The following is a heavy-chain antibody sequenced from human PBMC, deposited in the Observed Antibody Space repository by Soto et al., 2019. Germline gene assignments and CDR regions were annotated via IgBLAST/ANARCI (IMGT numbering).Heavy chain of an antibody. CDR2: ISAYNGNT. CDR1: GYTFTSYG. CDR3: AREGIVVVPAAIHYYGMDV. D-gene: IGHD2-2*02. Sequence: ASVKVSCKASGYTFTSYGISWVRQAPGQGLEWMGWISAYNGNTNYAQKLQGRVTMTTDTSTSTAYMELRSLRSDDTAVYYCAREGIVVVPAAIHYYGMDVWGQGXTVTVYS. J-gene: IGHJ6*02. V-gene: IGHV1-18*01.